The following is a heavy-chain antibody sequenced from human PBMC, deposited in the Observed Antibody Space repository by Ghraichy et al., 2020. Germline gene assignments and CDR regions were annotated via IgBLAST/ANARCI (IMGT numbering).Heavy chain of an antibody. Sequence: SETLSLTCAVYGGSFSGYYWSWIRQPPGKGLEWIGEINHSGSTNYNPSLKSRVTISVDTSKNQFSLKLSSVTAADTAVYYCARGLSEGSSSSWIGVDYWGQGTLVTVSS. D-gene: IGHD6-6*01. CDR2: INHSGST. CDR1: GGSFSGYY. J-gene: IGHJ4*02. CDR3: ARGLSEGSSSSWIGVDY. V-gene: IGHV4-34*01.